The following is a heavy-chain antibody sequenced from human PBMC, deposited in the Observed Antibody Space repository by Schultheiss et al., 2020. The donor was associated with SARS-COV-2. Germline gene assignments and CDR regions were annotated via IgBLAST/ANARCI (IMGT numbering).Heavy chain of an antibody. Sequence: ASVKVSCKASGYTFTSYGISWVRQAPGQGLEWMGWISAYNGNTNYAQKLQGRVTMTTYTSTSTAYMELRSLRSDDTAVYYCARDFRGWLQLTLNYDDMDVWGQGTTVTVSS. J-gene: IGHJ6*02. CDR2: ISAYNGNT. CDR1: GYTFTSYG. V-gene: IGHV1-18*01. D-gene: IGHD5-24*01. CDR3: ARDFRGWLQLTLNYDDMDV.